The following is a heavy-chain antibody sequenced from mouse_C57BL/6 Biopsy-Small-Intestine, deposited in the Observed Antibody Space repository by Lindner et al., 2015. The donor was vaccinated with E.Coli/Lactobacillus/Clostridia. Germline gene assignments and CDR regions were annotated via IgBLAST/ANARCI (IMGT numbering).Heavy chain of an antibody. Sequence: SVKVSCKASGYTFIGDYLHWVREVPGQGPEWMGRINPDSGDTIQAQKFQARVTMTRDTSITTAFMELSGLTSDDTAIYYCARGAPSGKGRFLGSPRHAAMDVWGQGTTVTVSP. J-gene: IGHJ4*01. CDR1: GYTFIGDY. D-gene: IGHD3-1*01. CDR2: INPDSGDT. V-gene: IGHV1-72*04. CDR3: ARGAPSGKGRFLGSPRHAAMDV.